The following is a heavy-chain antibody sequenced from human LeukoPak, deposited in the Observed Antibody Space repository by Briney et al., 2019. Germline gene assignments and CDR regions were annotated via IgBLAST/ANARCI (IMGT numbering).Heavy chain of an antibody. CDR3: ARDVGYCSSTSCSRGDY. D-gene: IGHD2-2*01. V-gene: IGHV1-18*01. J-gene: IGHJ4*02. Sequence: ASVKVSCKASGYTFTNYGISWVRQAPGQGLEWMGRISAYNGNTDYAQKLQDRVTMTTDTSTTTAYMELRSLRSDDTAVYYCARDVGYCSSTSCSRGDYWGQGTLVTVSS. CDR1: GYTFTNYG. CDR2: ISAYNGNT.